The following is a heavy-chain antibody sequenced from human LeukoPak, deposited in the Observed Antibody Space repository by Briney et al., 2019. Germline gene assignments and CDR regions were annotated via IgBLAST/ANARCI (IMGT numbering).Heavy chain of an antibody. CDR1: GYSISSGYY. CDR2: INHSGST. Sequence: SETLSLTCTVSGYSISSGYYWGWIRQPPGKGLEWIGEINHSGSTNYNPSLKSRVTISVDTSKNQFSLKLSSVTAADTAVYYCARGHSGYDWVCYFDYWGQGTLVTVSS. J-gene: IGHJ4*02. CDR3: ARGHSGYDWVCYFDY. D-gene: IGHD5-12*01. V-gene: IGHV4-38-2*02.